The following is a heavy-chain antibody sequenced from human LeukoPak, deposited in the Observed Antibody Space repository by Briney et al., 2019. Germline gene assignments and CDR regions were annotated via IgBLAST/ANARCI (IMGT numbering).Heavy chain of an antibody. CDR2: ISSSSSTI. J-gene: IGHJ4*02. Sequence: HPGGSLRLSCAASGFTFSNYSMNWVRQAPGKGLEWVSYISSSSSTIYYVDSVKGRFTISRDNAKNSLYLQLNSLRAEDTAMYYCARALTYYYDTSGPAVDCWGQGTLVTVSS. V-gene: IGHV3-48*01. CDR3: ARALTYYYDTSGPAVDC. CDR1: GFTFSNYS. D-gene: IGHD3-22*01.